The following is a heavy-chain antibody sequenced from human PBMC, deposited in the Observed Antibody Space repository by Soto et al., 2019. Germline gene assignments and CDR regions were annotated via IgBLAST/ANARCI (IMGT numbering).Heavy chain of an antibody. CDR3: ARDGRIRRPDWYFDL. D-gene: IGHD2-15*01. Sequence: GGSLRLSCAASGLTFSSYEMNWVRQAPGKGLEWVSYISRSGSTIYYADSVKGRVTISRDNAKNLLYLQMNSLRAEDTAVYYCARDGRIRRPDWYFDLWGRGTLVTVSS. J-gene: IGHJ2*01. CDR2: ISRSGSTI. V-gene: IGHV3-48*03. CDR1: GLTFSSYE.